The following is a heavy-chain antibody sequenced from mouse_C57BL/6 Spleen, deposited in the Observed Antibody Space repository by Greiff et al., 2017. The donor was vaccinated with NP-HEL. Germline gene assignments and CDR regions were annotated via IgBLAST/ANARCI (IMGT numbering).Heavy chain of an antibody. V-gene: IGHV1-81*01. CDR3: ARWLLPYAMDY. D-gene: IGHD2-3*01. CDR1: GYTFTSYG. Sequence: VQLQESGAELARPGASVKLSCKASGYTFTSYGISWVKQRTGQGLEWIGEIYPRSGNTYYNEKFKGKATLTADKSSSTAYMELRSLTSEDSAVYFCARWLLPYAMDYWGQGTSVTVSS. CDR2: IYPRSGNT. J-gene: IGHJ4*01.